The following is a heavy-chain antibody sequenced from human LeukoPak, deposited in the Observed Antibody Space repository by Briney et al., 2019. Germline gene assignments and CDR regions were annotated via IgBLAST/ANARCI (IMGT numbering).Heavy chain of an antibody. V-gene: IGHV3-30-3*01. CDR2: ISYDGSNK. CDR1: GFTFSSYA. J-gene: IGHJ4*02. CDR3: ARLHLRIFDY. Sequence: RSLRLSCAASGFTFSSYAMHWVRQAPGKGLEWVAVISYDGSNKYYADSVKGRFTISRDNSKNTLYLQMNSLRAEDTAVYYCARLHLRIFDYWGQGTLVTVSS. D-gene: IGHD3-16*01.